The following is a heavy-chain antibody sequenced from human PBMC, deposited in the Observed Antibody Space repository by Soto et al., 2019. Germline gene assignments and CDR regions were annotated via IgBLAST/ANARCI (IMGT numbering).Heavy chain of an antibody. D-gene: IGHD2-21*02. CDR3: ARVTKGSLVTA. V-gene: IGHV3-48*02. J-gene: IGHJ4*02. Sequence: LVESGGALVYPGGSLRLSCIASGFSFSDYSMNWVRQAPGKGLQWVSFISSSSDKTYYAGSVNGRLTVTRDNAKNALFLEMNSLRDDDTATYYCARVTKGSLVTAWGQGTRVTVS. CDR1: GFSFSDYS. CDR2: ISSSSDKT.